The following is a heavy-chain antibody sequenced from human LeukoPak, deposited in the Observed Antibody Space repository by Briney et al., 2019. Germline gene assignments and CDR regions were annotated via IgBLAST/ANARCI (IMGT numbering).Heavy chain of an antibody. V-gene: IGHV3-23*01. CDR3: ATRGYFDF. J-gene: IGHJ4*02. CDR1: GFTFSTYG. Sequence: GSLRLSCVGSGFTFSTYGLHWVHQAPGKGLEWVSGIGRTGGDPYYADSVKGRFTISRDNSRITLYLQMNRLRADDTALYYCATRGYFDFWGQGTLVAVSS. D-gene: IGHD3-10*01. CDR2: IGRTGGDP.